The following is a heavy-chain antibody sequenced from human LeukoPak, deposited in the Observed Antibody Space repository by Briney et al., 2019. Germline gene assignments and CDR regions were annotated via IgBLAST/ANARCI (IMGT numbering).Heavy chain of an antibody. D-gene: IGHD3-16*02. V-gene: IGHV4-59*01. CDR3: ARGIAGFDAFDI. CDR1: GGSISSYY. Sequence: SETLSLTCTVSGGSISSYYWSWIRQPPGKGLDWIGYIYYSGSTNYNPSLKSRVTISVDTSKNQISLKLSSVTAADAAVYYCARGIAGFDAFDIWGQGTMVTVSS. CDR2: IYYSGST. J-gene: IGHJ3*02.